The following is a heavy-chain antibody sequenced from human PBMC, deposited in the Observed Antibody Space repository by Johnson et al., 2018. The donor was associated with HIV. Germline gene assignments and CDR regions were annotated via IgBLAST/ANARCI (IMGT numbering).Heavy chain of an antibody. V-gene: IGHV3-30*19. CDR3: ARGGEYSSSLYAFDI. Sequence: QVQLVESGGGVVQPGRSLRLSCAASGFTFSSYGMHWVRQAPGKGLEWVAVIWYDGSNKYYADSVKGRFTISRDNSKTTLYLQMNSLRAEDTAVYYCARGGEYSSSLYAFDIWGQGTMVTVSS. CDR2: IWYDGSNK. D-gene: IGHD6-13*01. J-gene: IGHJ3*02. CDR1: GFTFSSYG.